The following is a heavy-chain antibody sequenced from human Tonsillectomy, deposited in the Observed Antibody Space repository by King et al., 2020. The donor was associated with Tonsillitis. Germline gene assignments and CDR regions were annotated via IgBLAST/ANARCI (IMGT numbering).Heavy chain of an antibody. CDR1: GFTFSSYP. CDR2: ISYDGSNK. D-gene: IGHD5-24*01. V-gene: IGHV3-30*04. CDR3: AIASWIRENRLQFSAYYCGLAV. J-gene: IGHJ6*02. Sequence: VQLVESGGGVVQPGRSLRLSCAASGFTFSSYPMHWVRQAPGKGLEWVAVISYDGSNKYYAGSVKGRFTISRDNSKHTLYLQVNSLRAEDTAVYYCAIASWIRENRLQFSAYYCGLAVWGQGTTVTVSS.